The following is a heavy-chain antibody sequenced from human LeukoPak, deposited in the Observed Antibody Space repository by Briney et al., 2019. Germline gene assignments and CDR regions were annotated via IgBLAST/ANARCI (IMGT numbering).Heavy chain of an antibody. CDR1: GFTFDDYA. J-gene: IGHJ6*02. CDR2: LSGSAGRP. Sequence: PGRSLRLSCAASGFTFDDYAMHWVRQAPGKGLEWVSSLSGSAGRPYYADSVKGRFTISRDNSKNTLYLQMNSLRAEDTAVYYCAKDHRDSGNYYYYYGLDVWGQGTMVTVSS. CDR3: AKDHRDSGNYYYYYGLDV. V-gene: IGHV3-23*01. D-gene: IGHD1-26*01.